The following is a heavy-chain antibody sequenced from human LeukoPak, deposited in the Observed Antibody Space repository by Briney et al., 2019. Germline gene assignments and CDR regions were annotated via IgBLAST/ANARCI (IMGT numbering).Heavy chain of an antibody. CDR1: GFTFSSYA. D-gene: IGHD3-16*01. V-gene: IGHV3-23*03. J-gene: IGHJ4*02. CDR2: IYSGGST. Sequence: GGSLRLSCAASGFTFSSYAMSWVRQAPGKGLEWVSVIYSGGSTYYADSVKGRFTISRDNSKNTLYLQMNSLRAEDTAVYYCARGQIMVDYWGQGTLVTVSS. CDR3: ARGQIMVDY.